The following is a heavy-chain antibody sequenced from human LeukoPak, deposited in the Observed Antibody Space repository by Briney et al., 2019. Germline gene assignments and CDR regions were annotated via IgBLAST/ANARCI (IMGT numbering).Heavy chain of an antibody. D-gene: IGHD6-6*01. CDR3: ARAGHSSSAPTDY. V-gene: IGHV4-39*07. J-gene: IGHJ4*02. CDR2: IYYSGST. Sequence: PSETLSLTCTVSGGSITSSTYYWGWIRQPPGKGLEWIGSIYYSGSTYYNPSLKSRVTISVDTSRNQFSLKLSSVTAADTAVYYCARAGHSSSAPTDYWGQGTLVTVSS. CDR1: GGSITSSTYY.